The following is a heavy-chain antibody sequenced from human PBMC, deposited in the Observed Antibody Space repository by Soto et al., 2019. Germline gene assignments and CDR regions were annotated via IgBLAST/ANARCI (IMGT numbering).Heavy chain of an antibody. CDR2: IYYSGST. J-gene: IGHJ3*02. CDR3: ARDGDGYNDDAFDI. CDR1: GGSISSYY. D-gene: IGHD5-12*01. Sequence: SETLSLTCTVSGGSISSYYWSWIRQPPGKGLEWIGYIYYSGSTNYNPSLKSRVTISVDTSKNQFSLKLSSVTAADTAVYYCARDGDGYNDDAFDIWGQGTMVTVSS. V-gene: IGHV4-59*01.